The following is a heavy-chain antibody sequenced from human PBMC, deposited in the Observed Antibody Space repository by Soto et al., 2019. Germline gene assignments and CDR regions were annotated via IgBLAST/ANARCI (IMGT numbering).Heavy chain of an antibody. CDR2: ISYDGSNK. CDR1: GFTFSSYG. V-gene: IGHV3-30*18. Sequence: GGSLRLSCAASGFTFSSYGMHWVRQAPGKGLEWVAVISYDGSNKYYADSVKGRFTISRDNSKNTLYLQMNSLRAEDTAVYYCAKVDYGDPNAFDIWGQGTMVTVSS. CDR3: AKVDYGDPNAFDI. D-gene: IGHD4-17*01. J-gene: IGHJ3*02.